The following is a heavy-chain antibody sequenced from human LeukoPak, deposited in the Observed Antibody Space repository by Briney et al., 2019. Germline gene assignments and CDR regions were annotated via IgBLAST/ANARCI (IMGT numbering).Heavy chain of an antibody. V-gene: IGHV3-23*01. CDR1: RFTFSNYA. J-gene: IGHJ4*02. D-gene: IGHD5-18*01. CDR2: ISGIGAST. CDR3: ATVVGHTFGSLDS. Sequence: PGGSLRLSCAASRFTFSNYAMSWVRQAPEKGLEWVASISGIGASTYYADSVKGRFTVSRDNSKNTLSLQMNSLRPEDTAIYYCATVVGHTFGSLDSWGQGILVTVSS.